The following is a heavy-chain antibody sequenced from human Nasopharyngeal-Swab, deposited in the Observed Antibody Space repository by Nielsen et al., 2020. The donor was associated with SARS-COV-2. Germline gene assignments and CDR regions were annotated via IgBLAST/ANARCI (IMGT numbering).Heavy chain of an antibody. Sequence: SVKVSCKASGGTFSSYAISWVRQAPGQGLEWMGGIIPIFGTANYAQKFQGRVTITADESTSTAYMGLSSLRSEDTAVYYCARAGMVRGAPYYYYYYMDVWGKGTTVTVSS. CDR1: GGTFSSYA. D-gene: IGHD3-10*01. V-gene: IGHV1-69*13. CDR3: ARAGMVRGAPYYYYYYMDV. CDR2: IIPIFGTA. J-gene: IGHJ6*03.